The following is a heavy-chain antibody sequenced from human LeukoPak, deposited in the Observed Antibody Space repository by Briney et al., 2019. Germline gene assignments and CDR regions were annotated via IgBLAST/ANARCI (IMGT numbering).Heavy chain of an antibody. CDR3: ARNRATNDY. Sequence: QPGGSLRLSCIASGFTFKNYRMTWVRQAPGKGLEWVASMKDDGNEIQYVDSVKGRFTISRDNAKNSLYLQMNNLRAEDTAVYYCARNRATNDYWGQGTLVTVSS. V-gene: IGHV3-7*01. CDR2: MKDDGNEI. J-gene: IGHJ4*02. CDR1: GFTFKNYR. D-gene: IGHD1-26*01.